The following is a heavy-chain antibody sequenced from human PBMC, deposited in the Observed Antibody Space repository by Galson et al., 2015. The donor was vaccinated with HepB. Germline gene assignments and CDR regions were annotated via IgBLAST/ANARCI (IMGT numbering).Heavy chain of an antibody. D-gene: IGHD5-24*01. CDR1: GFTFSSYN. V-gene: IGHV3-48*02. Sequence: SLRLSCAASGFTFSSYNMNWVRQAPGKGLEWISYITSSSNTIYYTDSVKGRFTISRDNAKNSLYLQMNSLRDEDTAVYFCAGDSRDGYFFHHWGQGTLVTVSP. CDR2: ITSSSNTI. CDR3: AGDSRDGYFFHH. J-gene: IGHJ4*02.